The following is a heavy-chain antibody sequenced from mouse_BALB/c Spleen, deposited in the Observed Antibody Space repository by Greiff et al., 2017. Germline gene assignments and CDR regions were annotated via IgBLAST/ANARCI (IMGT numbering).Heavy chain of an antibody. J-gene: IGHJ2*01. CDR2: INPDSSTI. V-gene: IGHV4-1*02. CDR3: ASIMITTRCYFDY. CDR1: GFDFSRYW. Sequence: EVQLQQSGGGLVQPGGSLKLSCAASGFDFSRYWMSWVRQAPGKGLEWIGEINPDSSTINYTPSLKDKFIISRDNAKNTLYLQMSKVRSEDTALYYCASIMITTRCYFDYWGQGTTLTVSS. D-gene: IGHD2-4*01.